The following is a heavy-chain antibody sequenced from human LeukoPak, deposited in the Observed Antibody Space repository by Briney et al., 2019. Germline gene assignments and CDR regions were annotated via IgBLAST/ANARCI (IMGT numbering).Heavy chain of an antibody. CDR2: ISSSGGTI. V-gene: IGHV3-11*01. CDR1: GFTFSDYY. D-gene: IGHD6-13*01. Sequence: GGSLKLSCAASGFTFSDYYMSWIRQAPGQGLEWVAYISSSGGTINYADSVKGRFTISRDNAKNTLYLQMNSLRSEDTAVYYCARAQEAGAGTYDWFDPWGQGTLVTVSS. CDR3: ARAQEAGAGTYDWFDP. J-gene: IGHJ5*02.